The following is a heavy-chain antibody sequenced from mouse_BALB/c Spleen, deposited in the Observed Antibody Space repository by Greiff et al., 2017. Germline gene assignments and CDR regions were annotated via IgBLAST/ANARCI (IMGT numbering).Heavy chain of an antibody. V-gene: IGHV3-2*02. CDR2: ISYSGST. Sequence: EVQLQQSGPGLVKPSQSLSLTCTVTGYSITSDYAWNWIRQFPGNKLEWMGYISYSGSTSYNPSLKSRISITRDTSKNQFFLQLNSVTTEDTATYYCARGGNLWFAYWGQGTLVTVSA. J-gene: IGHJ3*01. D-gene: IGHD2-1*01. CDR3: ARGGNLWFAY. CDR1: GYSITSDYA.